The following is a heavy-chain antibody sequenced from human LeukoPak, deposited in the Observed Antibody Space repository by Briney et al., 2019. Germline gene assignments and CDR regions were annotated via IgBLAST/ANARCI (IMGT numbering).Heavy chain of an antibody. Sequence: SETLSLTCTVSGGSITGYYWSWIRQPPGKGLEWIDYISYSGSTNYNPSLKSRVTMSVDTSKNQFSLRLSSVTAADTAVYYCARHGSSYSFDCWGEGTLVTVSS. CDR2: ISYSGST. CDR3: ARHGSSYSFDC. D-gene: IGHD3-10*01. J-gene: IGHJ4*02. V-gene: IGHV4-59*08. CDR1: GGSITGYY.